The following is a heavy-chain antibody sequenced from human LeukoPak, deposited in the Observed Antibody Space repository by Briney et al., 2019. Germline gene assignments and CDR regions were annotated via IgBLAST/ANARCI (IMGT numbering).Heavy chain of an antibody. CDR1: GFTFTSYP. CDR2: VSASGERT. CDR3: AKETIEIGYAES. V-gene: IGHV3-23*01. J-gene: IGHJ5*02. D-gene: IGHD5-24*01. Sequence: GGSLRLSCAASGFTFTSYPMSWVRQAPGKGLEWVSAVSASGERTYYTESVMGRFTVSRDDSKNMVYLQMNSLRADDTALYYCAKETIEIGYAESWGQGTLVTVSS.